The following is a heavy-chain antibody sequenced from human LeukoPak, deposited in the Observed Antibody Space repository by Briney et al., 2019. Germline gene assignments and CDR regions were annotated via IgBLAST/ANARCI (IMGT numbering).Heavy chain of an antibody. CDR3: ARDFLGAGTVGATSGY. V-gene: IGHV4-39*02. D-gene: IGHD1-26*01. CDR1: GGSTSSSPYY. Sequence: SESLSLTSAVSGGSTSSSPYYWGGVRQPPGRGLGGMGGIYYSGNTYYNPSLKSRVTISVDTSKNQFSLKLSSVTAADTAVYYCARDFLGAGTVGATSGYWGQGTLVTVSS. CDR2: IYYSGNT. J-gene: IGHJ4*02.